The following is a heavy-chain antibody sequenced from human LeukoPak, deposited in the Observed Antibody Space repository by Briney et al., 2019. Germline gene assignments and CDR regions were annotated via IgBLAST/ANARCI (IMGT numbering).Heavy chain of an antibody. J-gene: IGHJ4*02. CDR1: GDSVSSNGAS. D-gene: IGHD3-3*01. V-gene: IGHV6-1*01. Sequence: SQTLSLTCAISGDSVSSNGASWNWIRQSPSKGLEWLGRTYYRSQQWHSDYAPSVKGRITLNPDTSKNQFSLQLNSMTPEDTTVYYCGRETDFGVVTNWGQGTLVTVSS. CDR3: GRETDFGVVTN. CDR2: TYYRSQQWHS.